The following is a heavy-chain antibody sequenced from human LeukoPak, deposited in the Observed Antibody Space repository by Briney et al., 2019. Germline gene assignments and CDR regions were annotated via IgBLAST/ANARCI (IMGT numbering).Heavy chain of an antibody. CDR1: GGSISSYY. CDR3: ARDRTPGSELALDY. J-gene: IGHJ4*02. D-gene: IGHD1-7*01. Sequence: PSETLSLTCTVSGGSISSYYWSWIRQPPGKGLEWIGYIYYSGSTNYNPSLKSRVTISVDTSKNQFSLKLSSVTAADTAVYYCARDRTPGSELALDYWGQGTLVTVSS. V-gene: IGHV4-59*01. CDR2: IYYSGST.